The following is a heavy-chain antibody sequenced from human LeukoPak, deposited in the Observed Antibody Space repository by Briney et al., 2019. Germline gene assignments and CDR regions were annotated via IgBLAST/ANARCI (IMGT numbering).Heavy chain of an antibody. J-gene: IGHJ1*01. Sequence: GGSLRLSCAASGFTFSSYWMHWVRQAPGKGLVWVSRINSDGSSTSYADPVKGRFTISRDNAKNTLYLQMNSLRAEDTAVYYCAKESGGYYYVLQHWGQGTLVTVSS. V-gene: IGHV3-74*01. CDR2: INSDGSST. CDR1: GFTFSSYW. D-gene: IGHD3-22*01. CDR3: AKESGGYYYVLQH.